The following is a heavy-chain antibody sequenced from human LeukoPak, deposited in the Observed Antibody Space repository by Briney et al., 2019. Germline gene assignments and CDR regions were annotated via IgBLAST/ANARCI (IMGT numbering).Heavy chain of an antibody. V-gene: IGHV1-2*02. CDR1: GYTFTGYY. D-gene: IGHD3-10*01. J-gene: IGHJ5*02. CDR2: INPNSGAT. Sequence: ASVKVSCKASGYTFTGYYIHWVRQAPGQGLEWMAWINPNSGATNYARKFQGRVTMTRDTSISTAYMELSRLTSDDTAVYFCARGRFGEWDNWFDPWGQGTLVTVSS. CDR3: ARGRFGEWDNWFDP.